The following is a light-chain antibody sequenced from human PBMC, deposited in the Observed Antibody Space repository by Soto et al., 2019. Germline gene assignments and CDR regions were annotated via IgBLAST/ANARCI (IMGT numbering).Light chain of an antibody. J-gene: IGLJ1*01. CDR3: CSYAGSRDV. CDR2: EVS. Sequence: QSVLTQPASVSGSPGQSITIPCTGTSSGVGSYNLVSWYQQHPGKAPKLMIYEVSKRPSGVSNRFSGSKSGNTASLTISGLQAEDEADYYCCSYAGSRDVFGTGTKVTVL. CDR1: SSGVGSYNL. V-gene: IGLV2-23*02.